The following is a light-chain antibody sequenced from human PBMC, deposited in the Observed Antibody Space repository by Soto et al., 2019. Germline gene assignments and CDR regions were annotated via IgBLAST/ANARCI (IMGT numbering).Light chain of an antibody. V-gene: IGKV1-5*03. CDR2: MAS. Sequence: DIRMTQSPSTLSASIGDRVTITCRASQSISVWLAWYQQKPGKVPKLLIYMASTLESGVPSRFSGSGAGTEFTLTISSLQPDDFATYYDQQYNIYPKAFGQGTKVEIK. CDR3: QQYNIYPKA. J-gene: IGKJ1*01. CDR1: QSISVW.